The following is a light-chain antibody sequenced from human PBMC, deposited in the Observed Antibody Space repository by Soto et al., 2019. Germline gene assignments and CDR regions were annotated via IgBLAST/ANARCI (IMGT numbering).Light chain of an antibody. CDR3: QQYDSSLKT. V-gene: IGKV3-20*01. CDR1: QSVSSSY. CDR2: GAS. J-gene: IGKJ1*01. Sequence: EIVLTQSPGTLSLSPGERATLSCRASQSVSSSYLAWYQQKPGQAPRLLIYGASSRATGIPARFSGSGSGTEFTLTISRLETEDFGVYYCQQYDSSLKTFGQGTKVDIK.